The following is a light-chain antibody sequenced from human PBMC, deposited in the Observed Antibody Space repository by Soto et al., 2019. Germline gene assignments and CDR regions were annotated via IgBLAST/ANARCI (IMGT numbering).Light chain of an antibody. J-gene: IGKJ1*01. CDR2: EAS. CDR1: QSLTSW. Sequence: DIQMTQSPSTLSASVGDRVTITCRASQSLTSWLAWYQQKPGKAPKLLIYEASRLQGGVPSRFSGSGSGTEFTLTISSLQPDDSATYYCQHYNSYGTFGQGTKVDIK. V-gene: IGKV1-5*03. CDR3: QHYNSYGT.